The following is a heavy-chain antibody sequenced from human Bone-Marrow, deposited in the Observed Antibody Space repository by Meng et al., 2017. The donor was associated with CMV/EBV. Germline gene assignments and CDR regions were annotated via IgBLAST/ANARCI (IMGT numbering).Heavy chain of an antibody. V-gene: IGHV3-21*05. Sequence: GGSLRLSCAASGFTFSNYNMNWVRQAPGQGLEWVSYISSRSSVTDYADSVKGRFTISRDNAKNSLYLQMNSLRAEDTAVYYCARLGVRGVVYWGQGTLVTVSS. CDR3: ARLGVRGVVY. D-gene: IGHD3-10*01. J-gene: IGHJ4*02. CDR2: ISSRSSVT. CDR1: GFTFSNYN.